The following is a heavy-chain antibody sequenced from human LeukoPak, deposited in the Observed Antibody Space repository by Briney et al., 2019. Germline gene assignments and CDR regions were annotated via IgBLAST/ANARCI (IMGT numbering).Heavy chain of an antibody. D-gene: IGHD2-2*01. Sequence: GGSLRLSCAASGFTFSSYEMNWVRQAPGKGLEWVSSISSSSSYIFYADPMKGRFTISRDNAKNSLYLQMNSPRAEDTAVYYCAKKYRSVHYYYMDVWGKGTTVTISS. J-gene: IGHJ6*03. CDR3: AKKYRSVHYYYMDV. V-gene: IGHV3-21*04. CDR2: ISSSSSYI. CDR1: GFTFSSYE.